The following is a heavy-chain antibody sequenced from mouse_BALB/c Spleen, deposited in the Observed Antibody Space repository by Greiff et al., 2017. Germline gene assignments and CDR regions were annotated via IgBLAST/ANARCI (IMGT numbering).Heavy chain of an antibody. CDR2: ISYSGST. Sequence: VKLLESGPSLVKPSQPLSLTCSVTGDSITSGYWNWIRKFPGNKLEYMGYISYSGSTYYNQSLKSRISITRDTSKNQYYLQLNSVTTEDTATYYCERVYYGNYGPYYDAMDYWGQGTSVTVSS. D-gene: IGHD2-1*01. CDR1: GDSITSGY. CDR3: ERVYYGNYGPYYDAMDY. J-gene: IGHJ4*01. V-gene: IGHV3-8*02.